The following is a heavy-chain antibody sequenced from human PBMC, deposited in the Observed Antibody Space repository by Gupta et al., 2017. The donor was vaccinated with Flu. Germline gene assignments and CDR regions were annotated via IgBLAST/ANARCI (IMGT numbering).Heavy chain of an antibody. CDR2: ISSSSSYI. CDR3: ARDGVELGAAAGPPDY. CDR1: GFTFSSYS. D-gene: IGHD6-13*01. Sequence: EVQLVESGGGLVKPGGSLRLSCAASGFTFSSYSMNWVRQAPGKGLEWVSSISSSSSYIYYADSVKGRFTISRDNAKNSLYLQMNSLRAEDTAVYYCARDGVELGAAAGPPDYWGQGTLVTVSS. J-gene: IGHJ4*02. V-gene: IGHV3-21*01.